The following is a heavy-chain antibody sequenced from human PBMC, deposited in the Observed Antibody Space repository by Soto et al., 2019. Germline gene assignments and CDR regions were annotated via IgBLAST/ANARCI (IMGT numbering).Heavy chain of an antibody. V-gene: IGHV5-51*01. D-gene: IGHD2-2*01. Sequence: PGESLKISCQGSGYSFSIYLIAWVRQMPGKGLEWMGIIYPGDSHTIYSPSFQGQVTISADKYISTAYLHWSTLKASDTAMYYCARHEVPFNSGFYYGLDVWGQGTTVTVSS. CDR3: ARHEVPFNSGFYYGLDV. J-gene: IGHJ6*02. CDR1: GYSFSIYL. CDR2: IYPGDSHT.